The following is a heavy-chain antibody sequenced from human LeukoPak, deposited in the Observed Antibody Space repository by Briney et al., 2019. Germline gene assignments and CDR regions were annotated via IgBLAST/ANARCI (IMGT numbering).Heavy chain of an antibody. CDR2: FDPEDGET. D-gene: IGHD6-13*01. V-gene: IGHV1-24*01. J-gene: IGHJ3*02. CDR3: ATAYSSRHSGAFDI. Sequence: ASVKVSCKVSGYTLTELSMHWVRQAPGKGLEWMGGFDPEDGETIYAQKFQGAVTMTEDTSTDTAYMELSSLRSEDTAVYYCATAYSSRHSGAFDIWGQGTMVTVSS. CDR1: GYTLTELS.